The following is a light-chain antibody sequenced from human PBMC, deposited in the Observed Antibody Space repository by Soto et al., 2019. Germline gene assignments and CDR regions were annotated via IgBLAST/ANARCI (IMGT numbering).Light chain of an antibody. CDR1: QSLLHSNGYNY. CDR2: LAS. J-gene: IGKJ1*01. Sequence: DIVMTQSPLSLPVAPGEPASISCRSSQSLLHSNGYNYLDWYLQKPGQSPQLLIYLASGRASGVPDRFSGSGSGTDFTLKISTVEAEDVGVYYCMQALQTPTFGKGTKV. V-gene: IGKV2-28*01. CDR3: MQALQTPT.